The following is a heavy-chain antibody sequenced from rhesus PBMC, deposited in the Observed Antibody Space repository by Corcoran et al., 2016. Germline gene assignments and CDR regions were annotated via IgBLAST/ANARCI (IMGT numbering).Heavy chain of an antibody. CDR3: ARGSIAAAGTHYFDY. J-gene: IGHJ4*01. D-gene: IGHD6-25*01. V-gene: IGHV4-169*01. Sequence: QLQLQESGPGLVKPSETLSVTCAVSGGSISSSYWSWIRQAPGKGLEWIGYIYGSGSSTNYNPSLKSRVTLSVDTSKNQLSLKLSSVTTADTAVYYCARGSIAAAGTHYFDYWGQGVLVTVSS. CDR1: GGSISSSY. CDR2: IYGSGSST.